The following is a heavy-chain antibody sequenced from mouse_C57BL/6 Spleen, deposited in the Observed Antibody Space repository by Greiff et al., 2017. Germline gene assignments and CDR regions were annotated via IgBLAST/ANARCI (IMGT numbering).Heavy chain of an antibody. V-gene: IGHV1-54*01. CDR1: GYAFTNYL. Sequence: VQLQQSGAELVRPGTSVKVSCKASGYAFTNYLIEWVKQRPGQGLEWIGVINPGSGGTNYNEKFKGKATLTADKSSSTAYMQLSSLTSEDSAVYFCARGGYDGHYFDYWGQGTTLTVSS. CDR3: ARGGYDGHYFDY. D-gene: IGHD2-3*01. CDR2: INPGSGGT. J-gene: IGHJ2*01.